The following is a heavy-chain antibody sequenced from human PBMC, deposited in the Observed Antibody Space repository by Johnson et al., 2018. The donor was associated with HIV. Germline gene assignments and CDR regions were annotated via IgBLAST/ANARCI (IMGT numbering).Heavy chain of an antibody. CDR3: AKDQWEQTLNAFDI. CDR2: IWYDGSNK. V-gene: IGHV3-33*06. Sequence: QVQLVESGGGVVQPGRSLRLSCAASGFTFSSYGMHWVRQAPGKGLEWVAVIWYDGSNKYYAAYVKGRFTISRDNSKNTLYLQMNSLRAEDTAVYYCAKDQWEQTLNAFDIWGQGTMVTVSS. D-gene: IGHD1-26*01. CDR1: GFTFSSYG. J-gene: IGHJ3*02.